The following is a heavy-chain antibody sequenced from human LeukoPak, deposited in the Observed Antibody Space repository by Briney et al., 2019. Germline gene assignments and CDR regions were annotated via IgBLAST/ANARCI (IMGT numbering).Heavy chain of an antibody. CDR1: GGSFSGYY. CDR2: INHSGST. D-gene: IGHD6-6*01. V-gene: IGHV4-34*01. CDR3: ARGHVRYNWFDP. Sequence: SETLSLTCAVHGGSFSGYYWSWIRQPPGKGLEWIGEINHSGSTNYNPSLKSRVTISVDTSKNQFSLKLSSVTAADTAVYYCARGHVRYNWFDPWGQGTLVTVSS. J-gene: IGHJ5*02.